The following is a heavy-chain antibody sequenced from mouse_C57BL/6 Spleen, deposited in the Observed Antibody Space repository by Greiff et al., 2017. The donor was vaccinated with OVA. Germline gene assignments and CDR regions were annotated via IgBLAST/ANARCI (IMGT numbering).Heavy chain of an antibody. D-gene: IGHD1-1*01. CDR3: ARSYYYGSSYGYFDY. CDR1: GYTFTSYW. Sequence: VKQSCKASGYTFTSYWMHWVKQRPGQGLEWIGEIDPSDSYTNYNQKFKGKSTLTVDKSSSTAYMQRSSLTSEDSAVYYCARSYYYGSSYGYFDYWGQGTTLTVSS. V-gene: IGHV1-69*01. CDR2: IDPSDSYT. J-gene: IGHJ2*01.